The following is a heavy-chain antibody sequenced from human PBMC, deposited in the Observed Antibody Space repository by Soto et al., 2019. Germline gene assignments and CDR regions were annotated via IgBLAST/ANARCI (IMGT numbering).Heavy chain of an antibody. J-gene: IGHJ4*02. Sequence: EVQLLESGGGLVQPGGSLRLSCAASGFTFSSYAMSWVRQAPGKGLEWVSAISGSGGSTYYADSVKGRFTISRDNSRNTLYLQMNSLRAEDTAVYYCAPHLWFGELYYWGQGPLVTVSS. D-gene: IGHD3-10*01. CDR3: APHLWFGELYY. CDR2: ISGSGGST. CDR1: GFTFSSYA. V-gene: IGHV3-23*01.